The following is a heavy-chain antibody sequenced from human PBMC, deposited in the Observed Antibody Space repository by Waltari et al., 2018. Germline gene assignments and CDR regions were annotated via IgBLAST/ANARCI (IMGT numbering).Heavy chain of an antibody. CDR3: ARARYYYDPGAFEI. CDR2: SSGYKGNT. Sequence: QVQVLQSGAEVKKPGASVKVSCKASGYTFSNYGITWVRQAPGQGLEWMGWSSGYKGNTKYAQKVQDRVTMTTDTSTGTAYLDLRSLRSDDTAVYYCARARYYYDPGAFEIWGQGTTVVVSS. CDR1: GYTFSNYG. J-gene: IGHJ3*02. D-gene: IGHD3-22*01. V-gene: IGHV1-18*01.